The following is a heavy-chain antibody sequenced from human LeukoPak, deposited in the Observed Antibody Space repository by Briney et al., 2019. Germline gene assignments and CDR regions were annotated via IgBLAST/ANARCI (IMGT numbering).Heavy chain of an antibody. CDR1: GGTFSSYA. Sequence: SVKVSCKASGGTFSSYAISWVRQAPGQGLEWMGGIIPIFGTANYAQKFQGRVTITADESTSTAYMELSSLRSEDTAVYYCARARLRGPKANRFDPWGQGTLVTVSS. V-gene: IGHV1-69*13. D-gene: IGHD3-10*01. J-gene: IGHJ5*02. CDR3: ARARLRGPKANRFDP. CDR2: IIPIFGTA.